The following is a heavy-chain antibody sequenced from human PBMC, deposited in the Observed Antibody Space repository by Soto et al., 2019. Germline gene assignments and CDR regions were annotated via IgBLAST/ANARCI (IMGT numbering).Heavy chain of an antibody. CDR2: ISNDGSNK. J-gene: IGHJ6*02. CDR3: AAGGSWYYYYGMDV. CDR1: GFTFSSYG. Sequence: QVQLVESGGGVVQPGRSLRLSCAASGFTFSSYGMHWVRQAPGKGLEWVAVISNDGSNKYYADSVKGRFTISRDNSKNALYLQMNSLRAEDTAVYYCAAGGSWYYYYGMDVWGQGTTVTVSS. V-gene: IGHV3-30*03.